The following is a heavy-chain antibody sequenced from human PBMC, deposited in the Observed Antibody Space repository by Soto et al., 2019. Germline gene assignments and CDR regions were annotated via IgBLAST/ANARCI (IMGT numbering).Heavy chain of an antibody. Sequence: QVPLQESGPGLVKPLQTLSLTCTVSAGSISNSDYFWGWIRQSPGKGLECIGYSTSSGNTYYNPSLKSLAALSLDTSKNHCCLGPTSVAVENTALYDCAKGSDVLARGAKFFDYGSQGTLVAVAS. CDR3: AKGSDVLARGAKFFDY. CDR2: STSSGNT. CDR1: AGSISNSDYF. J-gene: IGHJ4*02. D-gene: IGHD3-10*01. V-gene: IGHV4-30-4*01.